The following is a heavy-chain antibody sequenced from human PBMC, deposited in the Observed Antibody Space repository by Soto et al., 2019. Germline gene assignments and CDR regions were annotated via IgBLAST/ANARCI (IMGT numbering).Heavy chain of an antibody. CDR2: IYSGGST. Sequence: GVSLRLSCAASGFTVSSNYMSWVRQAPGKGLEWVSVIYSGGSTYYADSVKGRFTISRDNSKNTLYLQMNSLRAEDTAVYYCARVPTDGPNYYYYGMDVWGQGTTVTVSS. V-gene: IGHV3-53*01. J-gene: IGHJ6*02. CDR1: GFTVSSNY. CDR3: ARVPTDGPNYYYYGMDV.